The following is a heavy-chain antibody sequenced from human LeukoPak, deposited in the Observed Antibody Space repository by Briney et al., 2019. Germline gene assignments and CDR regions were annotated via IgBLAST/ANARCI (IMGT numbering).Heavy chain of an antibody. D-gene: IGHD6-13*01. CDR2: ISYDGKEK. CDR3: ARGDRGTAAGNNWFNP. Sequence: HPGGSLRLSCAASGFTFSSYEMNWVRQAPGKGLEWVAVISYDGKEKYHADSVKGRFTISRDNSKNTLYLQMNSLRVEDTAVYYCARGDRGTAAGNNWFNPWGQGTLVTVSS. V-gene: IGHV3-30*04. J-gene: IGHJ5*02. CDR1: GFTFSSYE.